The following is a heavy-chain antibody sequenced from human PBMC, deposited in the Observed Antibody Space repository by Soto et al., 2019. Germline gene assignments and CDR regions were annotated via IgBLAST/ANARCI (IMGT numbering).Heavy chain of an antibody. CDR2: IKQDESEK. V-gene: IGHV3-7*01. CDR1: GLSCSSYW. D-gene: IGHD6-19*01. CDR3: ARDQQWLVRFYFDF. Sequence: WWSLRLSCATSGLSCSSYWMSWFRQAPGKGLEWVANIKQDESEKNYVDSVKGRFTISRDNSKNTLYLQMNSLRAEDTAVYYCARDQQWLVRFYFDFWGQGTLVTVSS. J-gene: IGHJ4*02.